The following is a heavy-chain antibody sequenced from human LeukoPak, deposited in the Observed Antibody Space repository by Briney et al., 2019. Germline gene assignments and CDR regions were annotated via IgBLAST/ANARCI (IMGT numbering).Heavy chain of an antibody. D-gene: IGHD6-13*01. CDR3: ATGRAAGASNFDY. Sequence: GGGLRLSCGASGFTFSSYSMNWGRQAPGEGVGGGSSISSSSSYIYYADSVKGRFTISRDNAKNSLYLQMNSLRAEDTAVYYCATGRAAGASNFDYWGQGTLVTVSS. V-gene: IGHV3-21*01. CDR1: GFTFSSYS. J-gene: IGHJ4*02. CDR2: ISSSSSYI.